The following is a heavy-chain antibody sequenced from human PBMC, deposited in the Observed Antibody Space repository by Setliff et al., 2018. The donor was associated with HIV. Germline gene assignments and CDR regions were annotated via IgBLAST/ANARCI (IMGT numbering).Heavy chain of an antibody. J-gene: IGHJ3*02. CDR2: IYTSGST. CDR1: GGSINSYY. CDR3: ARHSDFWSEDAFDI. Sequence: PSETLSLTCSVSGGSINSYYWSWIRQPPGKGLEWTGYIYTSGSTKYNPFLRSRVTISVDPSKNQFSLRLSSVTAADTALYYCARHSDFWSEDAFDIWGQGTMVTVSS. D-gene: IGHD3-3*01. V-gene: IGHV4-4*09.